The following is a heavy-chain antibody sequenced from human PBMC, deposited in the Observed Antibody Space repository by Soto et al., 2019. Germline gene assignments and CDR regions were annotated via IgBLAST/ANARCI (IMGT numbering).Heavy chain of an antibody. CDR2: IRSKANSYAT. J-gene: IGHJ6*03. D-gene: IGHD2-15*01. CDR3: TRHGRYRYCSGGGCYSDYYYYMDV. Sequence: PGGSLRLSCAASGFTFSGSAMHWVRQASGKGLEWVGRIRSKANSYATAYAASVKGRFTISRDDSKNTAYLQMNSLKTEDTAVYYCTRHGRYRYCSGGGCYSDYYYYMDVWGKGTTVTVSS. V-gene: IGHV3-73*01. CDR1: GFTFSGSA.